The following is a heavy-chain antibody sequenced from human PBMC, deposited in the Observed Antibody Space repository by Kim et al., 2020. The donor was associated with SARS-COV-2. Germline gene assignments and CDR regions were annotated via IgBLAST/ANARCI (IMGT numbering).Heavy chain of an antibody. CDR1: GYTFTRYD. J-gene: IGHJ6*03. CDR3: ARGQILYGDYVFHVPLYYYYVRAV. D-gene: IGHD4-17*01. CDR2: MNPNSGNT. V-gene: IGHV1-8*01. Sequence: ASVKVSCKASGYTFTRYDINWVRQATGQGLEWMGWMNPNSGNTGYAQKFQGRVTMTRNTSISTAYMELSSLRSEDTAVYYCARGQILYGDYVFHVPLYYYYVRAVGGKGPTV.